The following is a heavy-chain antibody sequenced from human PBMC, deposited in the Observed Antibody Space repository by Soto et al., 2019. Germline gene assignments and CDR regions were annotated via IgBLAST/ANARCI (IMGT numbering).Heavy chain of an antibody. J-gene: IGHJ3*02. CDR1: GGSVSSGGYY. CDR3: ARTDIVVVPAAFEGAFDI. CDR2: IYYSGST. D-gene: IGHD2-2*01. V-gene: IGHV4-31*03. Sequence: QVPLQESGPGLVKPSQTLSLTCTVSGGSVSSGGYYWSWIRQDPGKGLEWIGYIYYSGSTYYNPSLKERVTISVGTSKNQFSLKLSSVTAADTAVCYCARTDIVVVPAAFEGAFDIWGQGKMVTVSP.